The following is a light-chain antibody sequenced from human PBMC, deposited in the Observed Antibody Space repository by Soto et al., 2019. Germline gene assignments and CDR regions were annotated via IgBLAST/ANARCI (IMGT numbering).Light chain of an antibody. Sequence: IVLTQSPATLSLSPGERATLSCRAGQSDGNYIAWYQQKPGQPPRLLIYDVSNRATGVPARFSGSGSGTDFTLTISSLEPEDFGVYHCQQRSSWPRMYTFGQGTKLEI. CDR1: QSDGNY. CDR3: QQRSSWPRMYT. CDR2: DVS. J-gene: IGKJ2*01. V-gene: IGKV3-11*01.